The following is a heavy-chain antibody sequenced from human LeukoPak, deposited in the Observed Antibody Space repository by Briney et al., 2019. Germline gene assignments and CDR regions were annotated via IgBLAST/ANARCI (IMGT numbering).Heavy chain of an antibody. D-gene: IGHD6-19*01. CDR3: AKGEQQWLVRYINY. CDR2: ISGSGGST. CDR1: GFTFTSYA. J-gene: IGHJ4*02. V-gene: IGHV3-23*01. Sequence: GGSLRLSCAASGFTFTSYAMSWVRRAPGKGREWVSAISGSGGSTYYADSVKGRFTISRDNSKNTLYLQMNSLRAEDTAVYYCAKGEQQWLVRYINYWGQGTLVTVSS.